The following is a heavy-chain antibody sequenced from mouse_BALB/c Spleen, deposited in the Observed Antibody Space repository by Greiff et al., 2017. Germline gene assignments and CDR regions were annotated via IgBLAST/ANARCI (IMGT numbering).Heavy chain of an antibody. Sequence: EVMLVESGGGLVKPGGSLKLSCAASGFTFSDYYMYWVRQTPEKRLEWVATISDGGSYTYYPDSVKGRFTISRDNAKNNLYLQMSSLKSEDTAMYYCARAYYSYGVFAYWGQGTLVTVSA. CDR1: GFTFSDYY. V-gene: IGHV5-4*02. J-gene: IGHJ3*01. CDR3: ARAYYSYGVFAY. CDR2: ISDGGSYT. D-gene: IGHD2-12*01.